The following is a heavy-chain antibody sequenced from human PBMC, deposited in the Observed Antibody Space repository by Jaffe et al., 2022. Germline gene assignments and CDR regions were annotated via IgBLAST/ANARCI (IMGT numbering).Heavy chain of an antibody. CDR3: AKDGADGDYEAVCGAFDI. V-gene: IGHV3-23*01. CDR2: ISGSGGST. D-gene: IGHD4-17*01. Sequence: EVQLLESGGGLVQPGGSLRLSCAASGFTFSSYAMSWVRQAPGKGLEWVSAISGSGGSTYYADSVKGRFTISRDNSKNTLYLQMNSLRAEDTAVYYCAKDGADGDYEAVCGAFDIWGQGTMVTVSS. J-gene: IGHJ3*02. CDR1: GFTFSSYA.